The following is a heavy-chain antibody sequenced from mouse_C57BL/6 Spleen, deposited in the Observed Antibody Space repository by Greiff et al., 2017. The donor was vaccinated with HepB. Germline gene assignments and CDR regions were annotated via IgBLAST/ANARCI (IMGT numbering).Heavy chain of an antibody. Sequence: VKLMESGAELAKPGASVKLSCKASGYTFTSYWMHWVKQRPGQGLEWIGYINPSSGYTKYNQKFKDKATVTADKSSSTAYMQLSSLTYEDSAVYDWARRDYYGSSPYFDYWGQGTTLTVSS. J-gene: IGHJ2*01. CDR3: ARRDYYGSSPYFDY. CDR2: INPSSGYT. D-gene: IGHD1-1*01. V-gene: IGHV1-7*01. CDR1: GYTFTSYW.